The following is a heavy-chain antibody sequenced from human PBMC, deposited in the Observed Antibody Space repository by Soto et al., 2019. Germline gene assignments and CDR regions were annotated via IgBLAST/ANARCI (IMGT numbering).Heavy chain of an antibody. D-gene: IGHD5-18*01. CDR1: GGTFSSYT. J-gene: IGHJ4*02. V-gene: IGHV1-69*04. Sequence: GASVKVSCKASGGTFSSYTISWVRQAPGQGLEWMGRIIPILGIANYADSVKGRFTISRDNAKNSLYLQMNSLRAEDTAVYYCARDRDTHLVPIDYWGQGTLVTVSS. CDR3: ARDRDTHLVPIDY. CDR2: IIPILGIA.